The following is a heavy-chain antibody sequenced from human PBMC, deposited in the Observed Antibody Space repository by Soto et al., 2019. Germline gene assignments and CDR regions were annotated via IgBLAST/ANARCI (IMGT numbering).Heavy chain of an antibody. CDR1: GGSISNYY. Sequence: SETLSLTCSVSGGSISNYYWSWIRQPPGKGLEWIGYIYYSGSTNYNPSLKSRVTISVDTSKNRFSLKLSSVTAADTAVYYCARCIAAAGPIDYWGQGTLVTVSS. D-gene: IGHD6-13*01. CDR2: IYYSGST. CDR3: ARCIAAAGPIDY. J-gene: IGHJ4*02. V-gene: IGHV4-59*12.